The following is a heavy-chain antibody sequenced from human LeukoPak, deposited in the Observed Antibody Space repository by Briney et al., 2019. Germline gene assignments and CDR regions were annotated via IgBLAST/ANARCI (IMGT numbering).Heavy chain of an antibody. CDR1: GGSIVSYY. V-gene: IGHV4-59*08. CDR2: IYYAGST. J-gene: IGHJ2*01. CDR3: ARYLAAGYFDL. Sequence: SETLSLTCTVSGGSIVSYYWSWIRQPPGKGLEWIGYIYYAGSTNYNPSLKSRVTISVDTSKNQFSLKLSSVTAADTAVYYCARYLAAGYFDLWGRGTLVTVSS. D-gene: IGHD6-25*01.